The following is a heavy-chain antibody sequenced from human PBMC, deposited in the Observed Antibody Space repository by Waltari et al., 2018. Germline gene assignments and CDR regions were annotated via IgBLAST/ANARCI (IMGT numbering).Heavy chain of an antibody. Sequence: EVQLVESGGGLVKPGGSLRLSCAASGFTFSSYSMNWVRQAPGKGLEWVLSISSSSSYIYYADSVKGRFTITRDNAKNSLYLQMNSLRAEDTAVYYCARDPPHWNYAAFDIWGQGTMVTVSS. J-gene: IGHJ3*02. CDR3: ARDPPHWNYAAFDI. CDR1: GFTFSSYS. D-gene: IGHD1-7*01. V-gene: IGHV3-21*01. CDR2: ISSSSSYI.